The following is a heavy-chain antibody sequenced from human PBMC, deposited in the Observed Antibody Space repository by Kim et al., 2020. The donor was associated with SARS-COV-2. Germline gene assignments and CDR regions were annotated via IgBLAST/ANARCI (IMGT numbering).Heavy chain of an antibody. V-gene: IGHV1-69*13. CDR1: GGTFSSYA. J-gene: IGHJ6*02. CDR3: ARGSCIAARPPQNYYYYGMDV. Sequence: SVKVSCKASGGTFSSYAISWVRQAPGQGLEWMGGIIPIFGTANYAQKFQGRVTITADESTSTAYMELSSLRSEDTAVYYCARGSCIAARPPQNYYYYGMDVWGQGTTVTVSS. CDR2: IIPIFGTA. D-gene: IGHD6-6*01.